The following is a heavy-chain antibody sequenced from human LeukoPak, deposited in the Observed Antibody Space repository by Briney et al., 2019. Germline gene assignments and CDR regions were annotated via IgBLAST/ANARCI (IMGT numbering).Heavy chain of an antibody. D-gene: IGHD4-17*01. CDR3: AAAVNTGRAEHY. Sequence: GGSLRLSRAASGFTFSSYAMTWVRQAPGKGLEWVSSINNSGTDTYYEDSVKGRFTISRDNSKNTLFLHINSLSAEDTAVYYCAAAVNTGRAEHYWGQGTLVTVSS. CDR1: GFTFSSYA. V-gene: IGHV3-23*01. J-gene: IGHJ4*02. CDR2: INNSGTDT.